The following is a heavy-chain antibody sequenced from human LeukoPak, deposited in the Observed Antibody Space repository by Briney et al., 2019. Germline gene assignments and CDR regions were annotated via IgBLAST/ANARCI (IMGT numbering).Heavy chain of an antibody. CDR1: GGSISSSNW. D-gene: IGHD3-3*01. CDR2: IYHSGST. J-gene: IGHJ4*02. Sequence: PSGTLSLTCAVSGGSISSSNWWSWVRQPPGKGLEWIGEIYHSGSTNYNPSLKSRVTISVDKSKNQFSLELSSVTAADTAVYYCARVSGGIFGSFDYWGQGTLVTVSS. CDR3: ARVSGGIFGSFDY. V-gene: IGHV4-4*02.